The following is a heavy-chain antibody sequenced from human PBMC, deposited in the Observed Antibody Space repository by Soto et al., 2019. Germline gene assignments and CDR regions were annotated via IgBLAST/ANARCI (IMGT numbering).Heavy chain of an antibody. CDR2: IYHSGST. J-gene: IGHJ4*02. CDR3: AKGGRVYDGSGSYFDS. D-gene: IGHD3-10*01. V-gene: IGHV4-4*02. Sequence: QVQLQESGPGLVKPSGTLSLTCAVSGLSITTSNWWSWARQSPGKGLEWIGEIYHSGSTNYNPSLQSRVTISVDKSTNHFSLHLSSVNAADTAVYFCAKGGRVYDGSGSYFDSWGQGILVTVSS. CDR1: GLSITTSNW.